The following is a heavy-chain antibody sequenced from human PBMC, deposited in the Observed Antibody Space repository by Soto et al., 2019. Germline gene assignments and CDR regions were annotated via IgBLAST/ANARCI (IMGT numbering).Heavy chain of an antibody. CDR1: GFTFTSYG. CDR2: IWYDGSNK. J-gene: IGHJ4*02. D-gene: IGHD3-3*01. Sequence: QMHLVESGGGVVQPGRSLTLSCVASGFTFTSYGIHWVRQAPGKGLEWVAVIWYDGSNKYYGDSVKGRFSISRDNSKNTVSLQMNSLRAEYTAVYYCARDRRFLEWLDYWGQGTLVSISS. CDR3: ARDRRFLEWLDY. V-gene: IGHV3-33*01.